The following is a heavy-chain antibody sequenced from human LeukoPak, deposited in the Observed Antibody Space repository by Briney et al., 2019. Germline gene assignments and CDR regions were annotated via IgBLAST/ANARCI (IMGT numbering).Heavy chain of an antibody. CDR3: ARDDYNRH. J-gene: IGHJ4*02. Sequence: PGGSLRLSCGASGFTFSNYWMHWVRQAPGKGLVWVSHINSYGSITTYADSVKGRFTISRDNAKNTLYLQMNSLRADDTAVYYCARDDYNRHWGQGTLVTVSS. CDR1: GFTFSNYW. CDR2: INSYGSIT. D-gene: IGHD4-11*01. V-gene: IGHV3-74*01.